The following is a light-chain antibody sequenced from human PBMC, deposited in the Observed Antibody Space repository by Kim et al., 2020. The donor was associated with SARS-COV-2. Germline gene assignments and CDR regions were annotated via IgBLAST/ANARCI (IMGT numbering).Light chain of an antibody. V-gene: IGKV1-5*03. J-gene: IGKJ2*03. Sequence: ASVGDRVTITCRASQSISSWLAWYQQKPGKAPKLLIYKTSSLESGVPSRFSGSGSGTEFTLTISSLQPDDFATYYCQQYNSYSPYSFGQGTKLEIK. CDR2: KTS. CDR3: QQYNSYSPYS. CDR1: QSISSW.